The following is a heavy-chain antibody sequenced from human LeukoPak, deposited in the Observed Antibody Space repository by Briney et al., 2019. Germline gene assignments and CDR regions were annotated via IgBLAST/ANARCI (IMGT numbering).Heavy chain of an antibody. Sequence: ASVKVSCKASGGTFSSYAISWVRQAPGQGLEWMGGIIPIFGTANYAQKFQGRVTITADESTSTAYMELSSLRSEDTAVYYCAISRTGIAAAGDHWGQGTLVTVSS. CDR3: AISRTGIAAAGDH. CDR1: GGTFSSYA. V-gene: IGHV1-69*13. CDR2: IIPIFGTA. D-gene: IGHD6-13*01. J-gene: IGHJ5*02.